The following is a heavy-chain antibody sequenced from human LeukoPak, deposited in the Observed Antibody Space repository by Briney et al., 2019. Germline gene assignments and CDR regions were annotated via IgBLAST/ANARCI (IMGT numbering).Heavy chain of an antibody. CDR2: INNLGST. CDR1: GVSFGGYY. J-gene: IGHJ4*02. V-gene: IGHV4-34*01. Sequence: SESLSLTCAVYGVSFGGYYWTWIRQSPEKGLGWIGEINNLGSTSYNPSLSSRVLMSLDTSKKQFSLRLSSVTAADTAVYYCARGGGGPRLGNWGQGTLVTVS. D-gene: IGHD2-15*01. CDR3: ARGGGGPRLGN.